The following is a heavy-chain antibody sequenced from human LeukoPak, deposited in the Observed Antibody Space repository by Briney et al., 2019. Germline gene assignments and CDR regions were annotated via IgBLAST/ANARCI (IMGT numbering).Heavy chain of an antibody. CDR3: ARSEWFGEPLNY. Sequence: SETLSLTCTVSGGSISSYYWSWIRQPPGKGLEWIGYIYYSGSTNYNPSLKSRVTISVDTSKNQFSLKLSSVTAADTAVYYCARSEWFGEPLNYWGQGTLVTVSS. CDR2: IYYSGST. V-gene: IGHV4-59*08. CDR1: GGSISSYY. D-gene: IGHD3-10*01. J-gene: IGHJ4*02.